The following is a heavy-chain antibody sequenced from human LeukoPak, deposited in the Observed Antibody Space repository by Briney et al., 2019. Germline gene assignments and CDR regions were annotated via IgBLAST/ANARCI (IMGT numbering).Heavy chain of an antibody. CDR1: AGSFSGYC. D-gene: IGHD3-22*01. CDR2: VNHSGST. J-gene: IGHJ4*02. CDR3: ARHHDSSDWSDY. Sequence: TSETLSLTCAVYAGSFSGYCWSWIRPPPGKGLEWIGEVNHSGSTNDSPSLKSRVTISVDTSKNQISLMLRSVTAADTAVYYCARHHDSSDWSDYWGQGTLVTVSS. V-gene: IGHV4-34*01.